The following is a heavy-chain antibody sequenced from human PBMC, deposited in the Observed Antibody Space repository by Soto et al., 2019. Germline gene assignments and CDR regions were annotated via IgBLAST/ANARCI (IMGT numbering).Heavy chain of an antibody. Sequence: QVQLVQSGAEEKKPGASVKVSCKASGYTFSSYAMHWVRQAPGQRLEWKGWINAGNGNTKYSQKFQGRVTVSRDTSASTAYMELSSLRSEDTAVYYCARGGPPIDYWGQGTLVTVSS. CDR2: INAGNGNT. J-gene: IGHJ4*02. D-gene: IGHD3-10*01. V-gene: IGHV1-3*05. CDR3: ARGGPPIDY. CDR1: GYTFSSYA.